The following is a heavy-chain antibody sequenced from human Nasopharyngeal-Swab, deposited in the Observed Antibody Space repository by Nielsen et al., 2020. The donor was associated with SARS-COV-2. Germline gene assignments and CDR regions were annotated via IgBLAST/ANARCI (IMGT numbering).Heavy chain of an antibody. CDR3: ARRAVGGYHPNYYYGMDV. D-gene: IGHD5-18*01. Sequence: WIREPPGKGLEWIGYIYHSGSTNYNPPLKSRVTISVDTSKNQFSLKLSSVTAADTAVYYCARRAVGGYHPNYYYGMDVWGQGTTVTVSS. CDR2: IYHSGST. J-gene: IGHJ6*02. V-gene: IGHV4-59*08.